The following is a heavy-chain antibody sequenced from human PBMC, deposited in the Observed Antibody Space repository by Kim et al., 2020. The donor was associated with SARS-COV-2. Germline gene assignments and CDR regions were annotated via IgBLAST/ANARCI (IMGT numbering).Heavy chain of an antibody. CDR3: ARDLHYNLLTTDYYGLDV. Sequence: GGSLRLSCAASGFTFSDYYMSWIRQAPGKGLEWVSYISHTGSTTYYADSVKGRFTLSRDNAENSLYLQMNSLRAEDTAVYYCARDLHYNLLTTDYYGLDVWGQGTTVTVSS. CDR2: ISHTGSTT. J-gene: IGHJ6*02. CDR1: GFTFSDYY. V-gene: IGHV3-11*01. D-gene: IGHD3-9*01.